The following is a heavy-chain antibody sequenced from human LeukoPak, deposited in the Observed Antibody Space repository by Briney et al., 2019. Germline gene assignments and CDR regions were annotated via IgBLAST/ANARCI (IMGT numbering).Heavy chain of an antibody. D-gene: IGHD3-3*01. CDR1: GGSFSGYY. J-gene: IGHJ5*02. CDR2: INHSGST. V-gene: IGHV4-34*01. Sequence: SETLSLTCAVYGGSFSGYYWSWIRQPPGKGLEWIGEINHSGSTNYNPSLKSRVTMSVDTSKNQFSLKLSSVTAADTAMYYCARDPYDFWSGFHWFDPWGQGTLVTVSS. CDR3: ARDPYDFWSGFHWFDP.